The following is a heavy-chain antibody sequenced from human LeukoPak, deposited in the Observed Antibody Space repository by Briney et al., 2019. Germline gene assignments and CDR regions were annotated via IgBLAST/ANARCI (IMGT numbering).Heavy chain of an antibody. V-gene: IGHV3-21*01. CDR3: ARDGQSKLWLNYYYYMDV. CDR2: ITSSSSYK. D-gene: IGHD5-18*01. CDR1: GFSFNYYN. Sequence: GGSLRLSCAASGFSFNYYNMNWVRQAPGRGLEWVSSITSSSSYKYYADSVKGRFTISRDNAKNLLYLQLNSLRAEDTAVYYCARDGQSKLWLNYYYYMDVWGKGTTVTVSS. J-gene: IGHJ6*03.